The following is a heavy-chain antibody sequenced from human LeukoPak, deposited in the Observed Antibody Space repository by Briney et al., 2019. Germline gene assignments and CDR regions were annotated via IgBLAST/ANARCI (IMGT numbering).Heavy chain of an antibody. Sequence: SQTLSLTCAISGDSVSSNSATWNWIRQSPSRGLEWLGRTYYRSKWYNEYAVSVKSRIAFNPDTSKNQSSLQLNSVTPEDTAVYYCARALSRYFDYWGQGTLVAVSS. CDR3: ARALSRYFDY. V-gene: IGHV6-1*01. CDR2: TYYRSKWYN. D-gene: IGHD5/OR15-5a*01. J-gene: IGHJ4*02. CDR1: GDSVSSNSAT.